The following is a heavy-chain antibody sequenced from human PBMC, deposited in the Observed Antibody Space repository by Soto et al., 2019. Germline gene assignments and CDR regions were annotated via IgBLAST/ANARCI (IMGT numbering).Heavy chain of an antibody. D-gene: IGHD2-21*02. J-gene: IGHJ4*02. CDR2: IYSGGST. CDR1: GFTVSSNY. CDR3: ARGKVTHFDY. V-gene: IGHV3-53*04. Sequence: GGSLRLSCAASGFTVSSNYMSWVRQAPGKGLEWVPVIYSGGSTYYADSVKGRFTISRHNSKNTLYLQMNSLRAEDTAVYYCARGKVTHFDYWGQGTLVTVSS.